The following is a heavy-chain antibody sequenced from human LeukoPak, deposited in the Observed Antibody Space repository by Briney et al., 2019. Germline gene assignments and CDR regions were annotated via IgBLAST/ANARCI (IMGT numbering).Heavy chain of an antibody. D-gene: IGHD3-16*01. CDR2: IYYSGST. J-gene: IGHJ4*02. CDR3: ARARWGGFHLSGSKYYFDY. Sequence: SETLSLTCTVSGGSISSYYWSWIRQPPGKGLEWIGYIYYSGSTNYNPSLKSRVTISVDTSKDQFSLKLSSVTAADTAVYYCARARWGGFHLSGSKYYFDYWGQGTLVTVSS. V-gene: IGHV4-59*01. CDR1: GGSISSYY.